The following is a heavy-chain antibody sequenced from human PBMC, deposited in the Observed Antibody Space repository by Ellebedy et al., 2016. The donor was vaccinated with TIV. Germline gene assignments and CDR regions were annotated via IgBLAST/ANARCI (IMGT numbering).Heavy chain of an antibody. CDR3: ARCVVAHAAFDI. Sequence: PGGSLRLSCAASGFTFSNYWMHWVRQAPGKGLGWVSSISVTGDLTYYADSVKGRFTISRDNAKNSLYLQLNSLRVEDTAVYYCARCVVAHAAFDIWGQGTLVTVSS. CDR2: ISVTGDLT. CDR1: GFTFSNYW. D-gene: IGHD2-15*01. J-gene: IGHJ3*02. V-gene: IGHV3-21*06.